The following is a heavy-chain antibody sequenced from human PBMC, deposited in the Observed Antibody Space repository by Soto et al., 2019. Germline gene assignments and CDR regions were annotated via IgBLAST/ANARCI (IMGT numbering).Heavy chain of an antibody. V-gene: IGHV3-66*01. J-gene: IGHJ6*03. CDR2: IYSGGST. CDR3: ARASKGSNYVYYYYYMDV. D-gene: IGHD4-4*01. Sequence: GGSLRLSCAASGFTVSSNYMSWVRQAPGKGLEWVSVIYSGGSTYYADSVKGRFTISRDNSKNTLYLQMNSLRAEDTAVYYCARASKGSNYVYYYYYMDVWGKGTTVTVSS. CDR1: GFTVSSNY.